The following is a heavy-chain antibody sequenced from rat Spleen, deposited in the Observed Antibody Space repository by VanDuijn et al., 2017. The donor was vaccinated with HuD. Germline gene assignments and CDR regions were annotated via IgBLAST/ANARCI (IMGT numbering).Heavy chain of an antibody. Sequence: EVQLVESGGGLVQPGRSLKLSCEASGFTFSNYDMAWVRQAPTKGLEWIASISPGGDNTYYRDSVKGRFTISRDNAKNTQYLQMDSLRSEDTATYYCARDYSNYFPYWYFDFWGPGTMVTVSS. CDR1: GFTFSNYD. D-gene: IGHD1-2*01. CDR2: ISPGGDNT. V-gene: IGHV5S13*01. CDR3: ARDYSNYFPYWYFDF. J-gene: IGHJ1*01.